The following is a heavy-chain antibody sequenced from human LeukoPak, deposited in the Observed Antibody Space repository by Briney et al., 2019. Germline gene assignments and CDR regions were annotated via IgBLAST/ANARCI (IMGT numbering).Heavy chain of an antibody. D-gene: IGHD3-22*01. CDR1: GGSISSYY. V-gene: IGHV4-59*01. Sequence: PSETLSLTCTVSGGSISSYYWSWLRQPPGKGLEWIGYIYYSGSTNYNPSLKSRVTISVDTSKNQFSLRLSSVTAADTAVYYCARVSGPGEPDYYDSSGYYYGTFDIWGQGTMVTVSS. J-gene: IGHJ3*02. CDR2: IYYSGST. CDR3: ARVSGPGEPDYYDSSGYYYGTFDI.